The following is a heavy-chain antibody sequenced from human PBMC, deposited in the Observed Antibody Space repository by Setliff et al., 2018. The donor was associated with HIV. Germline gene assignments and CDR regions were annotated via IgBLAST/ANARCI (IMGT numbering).Heavy chain of an antibody. D-gene: IGHD6-6*01. CDR3: ARRPYYFDS. V-gene: IGHV4-59*11. CDR1: GGSISSHY. J-gene: IGHJ4*02. Sequence: SETLSLTCTVSGGSISSHYWSWIRQPPGKGLEWIGYIYYSGTTYYNPSLKSRVTISVDTSKNQFSLNLSSVTAADTAVYYCARRPYYFDSWGQGTLVTVSS. CDR2: IYYSGTT.